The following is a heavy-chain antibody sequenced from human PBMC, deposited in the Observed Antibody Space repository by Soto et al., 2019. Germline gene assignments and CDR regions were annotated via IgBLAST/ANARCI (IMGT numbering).Heavy chain of an antibody. CDR1: GFTFSNYW. V-gene: IGHV3-7*05. D-gene: IGHD3-22*01. CDR2: IKRDGSVK. J-gene: IGHJ3*01. Sequence: EVQLVESGGGLVQPGGSLRLSCVASGFTFSNYWMAWVRQAPGKGLEWVANIKRDGSVKNLAESVGGRFTISRDNAENSLYLHMNSLRGEDTAVYYCAKDDNYCDGSGCYDVFDVWGQGTMVAVSS. CDR3: AKDDNYCDGSGCYDVFDV.